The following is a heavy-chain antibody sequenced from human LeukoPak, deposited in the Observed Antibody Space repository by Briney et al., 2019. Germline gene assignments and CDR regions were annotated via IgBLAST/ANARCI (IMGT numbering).Heavy chain of an antibody. V-gene: IGHV3-21*01. D-gene: IGHD6-13*01. CDR3: ALAAAGTLDY. CDR1: GFTFSSYS. J-gene: IGHJ4*02. Sequence: PGGSLRLSCAASGFTFSSYSMNWVRQAPGKGLEWVSSISSSSSYIYYADSVKGRFTISRDNVKNSLYLQMNSLRAEDTAVYYCALAAAGTLDYWGQGTLVTVSS. CDR2: ISSSSSYI.